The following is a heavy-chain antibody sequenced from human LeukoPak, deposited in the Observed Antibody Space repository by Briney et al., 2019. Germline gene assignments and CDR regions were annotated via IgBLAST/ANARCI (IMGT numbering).Heavy chain of an antibody. CDR3: ASNLGGHYYYYMDV. CDR1: GGTFSSYA. D-gene: IGHD7-27*01. J-gene: IGHJ6*03. Sequence: SVKVSCKASGGTFSSYAISWVRQAPGQGLEWMGGIIPIFGTANYAQKFQGRVTITADKSTSTAYTELSSLRSEDTAVYYCASNLGGHYYYYMDVWGKGTTVTVSS. CDR2: IIPIFGTA. V-gene: IGHV1-69*06.